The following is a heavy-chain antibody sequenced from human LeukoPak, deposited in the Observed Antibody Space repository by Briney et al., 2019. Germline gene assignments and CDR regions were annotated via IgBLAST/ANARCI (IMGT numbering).Heavy chain of an antibody. CDR2: IYTSGST. Sequence: PSETLSLTCTVSGGSISSYYWSWIRQPAGKGLEWIGRIYTSGSTNYNPSLKSRVTISLDTSKSQFSLKLSSVTAADTAVYYCARDERGGSSSDIWGQGTMVTVSS. V-gene: IGHV4-4*07. CDR3: ARDERGGSSSDI. CDR1: GGSISSYY. D-gene: IGHD6-13*01. J-gene: IGHJ3*02.